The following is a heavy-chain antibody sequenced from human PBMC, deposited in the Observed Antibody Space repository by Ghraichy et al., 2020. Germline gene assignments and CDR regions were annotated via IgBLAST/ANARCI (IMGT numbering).Heavy chain of an antibody. D-gene: IGHD3-10*01. CDR1: GFSFSSYG. CDR2: ISGSSRTK. Sequence: LSLTCAASGFSFSSYGMNWVRQAPGKGLEWVSFISGSSRTKSYADSVKGRFTISRDNGENSMYLQMNSLRDGDTAVYYCARASRVVRYFYYDGMDVWGQGTTVTVSS. CDR3: ARASRVVRYFYYDGMDV. V-gene: IGHV3-48*02. J-gene: IGHJ6*02.